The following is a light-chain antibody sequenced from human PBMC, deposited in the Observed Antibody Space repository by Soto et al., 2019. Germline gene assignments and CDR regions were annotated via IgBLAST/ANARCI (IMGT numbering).Light chain of an antibody. Sequence: HLTQSPSFLSASVGDRVHITCRASQGISSFLAWYQQKPGKAPNLLMYAASTLQSGVPSRFSGGESGTEYTLTISSLQPEDSATYYCQQLYTFPLTFGQGTRLEI. V-gene: IGKV1-9*01. J-gene: IGKJ5*01. CDR2: AAS. CDR3: QQLYTFPLT. CDR1: QGISSF.